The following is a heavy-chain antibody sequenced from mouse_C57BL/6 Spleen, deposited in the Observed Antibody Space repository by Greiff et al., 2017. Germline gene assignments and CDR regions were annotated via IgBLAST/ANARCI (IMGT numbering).Heavy chain of an antibody. J-gene: IGHJ3*01. CDR2: IDPETGGT. D-gene: IGHD1-1*02. CDR1: GYTFTDYE. Sequence: VQLQQSGAELVRPGASVTLSCKASGYTFTDYEMHWVKQTPVHGLEWIGAIDPETGGTAYNQKFKGKAILTADKSSSTAYMELRSLTSEDSAVYYCTRSRVAWFAYWGQGTLVTVSA. V-gene: IGHV1-15*01. CDR3: TRSRVAWFAY.